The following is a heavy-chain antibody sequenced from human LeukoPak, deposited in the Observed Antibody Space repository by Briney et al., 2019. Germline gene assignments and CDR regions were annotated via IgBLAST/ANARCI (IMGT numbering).Heavy chain of an antibody. CDR2: INPDSGGT. V-gene: IGHV1-2*02. J-gene: IGHJ4*02. CDR1: GYTFTGYY. Sequence: GASVKVSCKASGYTFTGYYMHWVRQAPGQGLEWMGWINPDSGGTIYAQKFQGRVTMTRDTSISTAYMELSSLRSDDTAVYYCATCSSTSCPTHFDYWGQGTLVTVSS. CDR3: ATCSSTSCPTHFDY. D-gene: IGHD2-2*01.